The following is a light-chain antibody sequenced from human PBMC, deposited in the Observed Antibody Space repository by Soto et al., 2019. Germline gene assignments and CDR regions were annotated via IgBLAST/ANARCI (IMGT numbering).Light chain of an antibody. CDR2: EVS. CDR3: MQGKHWPWT. Sequence: DVVMTQSPLSLPVTLGQPASISCRSSQSLIHSDGSTYLNWFQQRPGQSPRRLIYEVSDRDSGVPDRFSGRGSGTDFTLKISRVEAEDVGVYYCMQGKHWPWTFGQGTEVEIK. J-gene: IGKJ1*01. V-gene: IGKV2-30*02. CDR1: QSLIHSDGSTY.